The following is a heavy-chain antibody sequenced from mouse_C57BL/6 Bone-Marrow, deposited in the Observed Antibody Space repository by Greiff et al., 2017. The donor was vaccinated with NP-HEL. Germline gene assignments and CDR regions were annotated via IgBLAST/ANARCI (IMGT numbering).Heavy chain of an antibody. D-gene: IGHD2-14*01. CDR3: TRYCFAY. CDR1: GFTFSNYW. Sequence: EVKVEESGGGLVQPGGSMKLSCVASGFTFSNYWMNWVRQSPEKGLEWVAQIRLKSDNYATHYAESVKGRFTISRDDSKSSVYLQMNNLRAEDTGIYYCTRYCFAYWGQGTLVTVSA. J-gene: IGHJ3*01. CDR2: IRLKSDNYAT. V-gene: IGHV6-3*01.